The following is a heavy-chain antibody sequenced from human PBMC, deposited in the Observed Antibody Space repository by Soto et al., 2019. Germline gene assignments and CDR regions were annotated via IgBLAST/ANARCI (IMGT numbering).Heavy chain of an antibody. V-gene: IGHV3-23*01. D-gene: IGHD3-10*01. J-gene: IGHJ4*02. Sequence: PGGSLRLSCAASGFTFSSNAMSWVRQGPGEGLEWVSAISGSGDSAYYADSVKGRFTISRDNSKNTLYLQMNSLRAEDTAIYYCAKLEGVNTGYWGQGTQVTVSS. CDR1: GFTFSSNA. CDR2: ISGSGDSA. CDR3: AKLEGVNTGY.